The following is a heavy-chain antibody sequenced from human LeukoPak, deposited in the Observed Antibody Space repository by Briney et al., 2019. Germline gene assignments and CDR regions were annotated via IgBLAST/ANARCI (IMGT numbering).Heavy chain of an antibody. Sequence: GGSLRLSCAASGFTFSRYGMHWVRQAPGKGLEWVATISYDGSDKWYGDSVKGRFTISRDNSQNSLYLQMNSLRAEDTAVYYCAKDGLSVSAQRYYFDYWGQGTLVTVSS. J-gene: IGHJ4*02. V-gene: IGHV3-30*18. D-gene: IGHD5/OR15-5a*01. CDR1: GFTFSRYG. CDR3: AKDGLSVSAQRYYFDY. CDR2: ISYDGSDK.